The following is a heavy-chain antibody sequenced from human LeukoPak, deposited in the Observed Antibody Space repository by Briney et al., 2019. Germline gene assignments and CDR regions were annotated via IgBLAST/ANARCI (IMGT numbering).Heavy chain of an antibody. J-gene: IGHJ6*02. CDR1: GGSFSTSG. D-gene: IGHD7-27*01. V-gene: IGHV1-69*05. CDR3: ARDHWGIVENGYDYFYYDMDV. CDR2: VIPIYGTP. Sequence: EASVTVSCKASGGSFSTSGFSWVRQAPGQGLEWMGGVIPIYGTPSYAQTFQGRVTITTDDSTSTAYMELSSLRSEDTAVYYCARDHWGIVENGYDYFYYDMDVWGQGTTVTVSS.